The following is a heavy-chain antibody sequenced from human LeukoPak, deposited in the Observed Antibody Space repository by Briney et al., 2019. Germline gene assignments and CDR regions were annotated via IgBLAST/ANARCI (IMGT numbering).Heavy chain of an antibody. CDR1: GFTFSSYG. Sequence: GGSLRLSCAASGFTFSSYGMHWVRQAPGKGLEWVAFIRYDGSNKYYADSVKGRFTISRDNSKNTLYLQMNSLRAEDTAVYYCAKIYGSGSYTGEYYFDYWGQGTLVTVSS. J-gene: IGHJ4*02. CDR2: IRYDGSNK. D-gene: IGHD3-10*01. V-gene: IGHV3-30*02. CDR3: AKIYGSGSYTGEYYFDY.